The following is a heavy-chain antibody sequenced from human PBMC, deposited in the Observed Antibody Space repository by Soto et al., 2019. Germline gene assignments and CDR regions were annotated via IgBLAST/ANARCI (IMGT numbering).Heavy chain of an antibody. Sequence: ESGGGLVQPGGSLRLSCAASGFTFSSYEMNWVRQAPGKGLEWVSYISSSGSTIYYADSVKGRFTISRDNAKNSLYLQMNSLRAEDTAVYYCARGSSGWYDYYYGMDVWGQGTTVTVSS. CDR2: ISSSGSTI. CDR3: ARGSSGWYDYYYGMDV. V-gene: IGHV3-48*03. CDR1: GFTFSSYE. J-gene: IGHJ6*02. D-gene: IGHD6-19*01.